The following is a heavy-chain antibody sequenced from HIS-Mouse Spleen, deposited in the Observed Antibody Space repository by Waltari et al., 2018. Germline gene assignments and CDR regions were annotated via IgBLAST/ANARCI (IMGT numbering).Heavy chain of an antibody. CDR2: IYSGGST. V-gene: IGHV3-53*01. J-gene: IGHJ6*02. CDR1: GFTVSSSY. CDR3: ARDTVIAARSYGMDV. D-gene: IGHD6-6*01. Sequence: EVQLVESGGGLIQPGGSLRLSCAASGFTVSSSYMIWVRQAHGKGLEWVSVIYSGGSTYYADSVKGRFTISRDNSKNTLYLQMNSLRAEDTAVYYCARDTVIAARSYGMDVWGQGTTVTVSS.